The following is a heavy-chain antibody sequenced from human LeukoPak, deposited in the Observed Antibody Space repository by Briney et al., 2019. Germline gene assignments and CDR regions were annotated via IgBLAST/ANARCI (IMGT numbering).Heavy chain of an antibody. V-gene: IGHV3-21*04. CDR1: GFTFSSYS. J-gene: IGHJ6*02. Sequence: PGGSLRLSCTASGFTFSSYSMNWVRQAPGKGLEWVSSISSGSTYIYYADSVKGRFNISRDNSKNTLYLQMSSLRAEDTAVYFCVRGYSFGPYGMDVWGQGTTVTVSS. CDR3: VRGYSFGPYGMDV. D-gene: IGHD2-15*01. CDR2: ISSGSTYI.